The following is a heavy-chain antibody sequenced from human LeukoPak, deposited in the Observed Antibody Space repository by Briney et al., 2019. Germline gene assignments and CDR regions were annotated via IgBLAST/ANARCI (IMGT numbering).Heavy chain of an antibody. J-gene: IGHJ3*02. CDR2: IYYSGTT. V-gene: IGHV4-39*07. CDR3: ARRYCSGGSCYSERGDFDI. Sequence: MASETLSLTCTVSGGSITSSSYYWDWIRQPPGKGLKWIGSIYYSGTTYYNPSLKSRVTISVDTSKNQFSLKLSSVTAADTAVYYCARRYCSGGSCYSERGDFDIWGQGTMVTVSS. D-gene: IGHD2-15*01. CDR1: GGSITSSSYY.